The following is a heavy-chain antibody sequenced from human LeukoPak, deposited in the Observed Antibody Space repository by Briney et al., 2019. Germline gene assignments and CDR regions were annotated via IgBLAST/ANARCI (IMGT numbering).Heavy chain of an antibody. CDR3: ARAYQPLGGLSLPDY. Sequence: GASVKVSCKASGYSFTTYAMNWLRQAPGQGLEWMGWINPNTGNPTYAPGFTGRFVFSLDTSVSTAYLQISGLKADDPAVYYCARAYQPLGGLSLPDYWGQGTLVSVSS. CDR1: GYSFTTYA. V-gene: IGHV7-4-1*02. J-gene: IGHJ4*02. CDR2: INPNTGNP. D-gene: IGHD3-16*02.